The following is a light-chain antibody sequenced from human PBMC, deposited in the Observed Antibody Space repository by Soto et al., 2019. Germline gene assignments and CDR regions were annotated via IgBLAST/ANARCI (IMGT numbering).Light chain of an antibody. V-gene: IGLV1-40*01. J-gene: IGLJ2*01. CDR1: SSNIGAGYD. CDR3: QSYDSRLSVVV. CDR2: GNS. Sequence: QSVLTQPPSVSGPPGQRVTISCTGSSSNIGAGYDVHWYQQLPGTAPKLLIYGNSNRPSGVPDRFSGSKSGTSASLAITGLQAEDEADYYCQSYDSRLSVVVFCGGTKLTVL.